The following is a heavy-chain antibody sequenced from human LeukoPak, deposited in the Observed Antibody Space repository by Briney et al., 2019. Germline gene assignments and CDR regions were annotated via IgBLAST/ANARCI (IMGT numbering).Heavy chain of an antibody. J-gene: IGHJ3*02. V-gene: IGHV3-9*01. CDR2: ISWNSGSI. CDR3: AKDRGFGGVIVDAFDI. D-gene: IGHD3-16*02. CDR1: GFTFDDYA. Sequence: PGGSLRLSCAASGFTFDDYAMHWVRQAPGKGLEWVSGISWNSGSIGYADSVKGRFTISRDNAKNSLYLQMNSLRAEDTALYYCAKDRGFGGVIVDAFDIWGQGTMVTVSS.